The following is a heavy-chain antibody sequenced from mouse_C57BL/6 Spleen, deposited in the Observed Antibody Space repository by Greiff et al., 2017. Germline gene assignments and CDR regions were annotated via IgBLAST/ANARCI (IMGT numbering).Heavy chain of an antibody. CDR1: GYAFSSSW. Sequence: QVQLQQSGPELVKPGASVKISCKASGYAFSSSWMNWVKQRPGKGLEWIGRIYPGDGDTNYNGKFKGKATLTADKSSSTAYMQLSSLTSEDSAVYFCAGNYYGSSYVYFDYWGQGTTLTVSS. D-gene: IGHD1-1*01. CDR2: IYPGDGDT. CDR3: AGNYYGSSYVYFDY. J-gene: IGHJ2*01. V-gene: IGHV1-82*01.